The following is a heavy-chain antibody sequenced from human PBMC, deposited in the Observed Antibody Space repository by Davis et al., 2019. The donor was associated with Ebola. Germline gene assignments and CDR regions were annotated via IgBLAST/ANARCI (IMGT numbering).Heavy chain of an antibody. D-gene: IGHD3-3*01. CDR2: INDRGST. CDR3: ARRVRSSSDLDS. V-gene: IGHV4-4*02. J-gene: IGHJ4*02. CDR1: GGSIDNGYW. Sequence: MPSETLSLTCGISGGSIDNGYWWGWVRQSPGKGLEWISEINDRGSTNNNPSLKSRVTISVDKSKNQLSLTLTSVTVADTAIYYCARRVRSSSDLDSWGQGTLVTVS.